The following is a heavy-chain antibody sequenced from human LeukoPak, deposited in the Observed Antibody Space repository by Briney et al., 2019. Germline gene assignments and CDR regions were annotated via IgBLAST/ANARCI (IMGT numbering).Heavy chain of an antibody. D-gene: IGHD2-15*01. V-gene: IGHV1-46*04. CDR1: GYTFTSYY. Sequence: GASVKVSCKASGYTFTSYYIHWVRQAPGQGLEWMGIIDPSGGSTNYPQKLQGRVTMTRDASTSTVYMELSSLRSEDTAVYYCARDIYCSGGSCYPGGYFDYWGQGTQVTVSS. J-gene: IGHJ4*02. CDR2: IDPSGGST. CDR3: ARDIYCSGGSCYPGGYFDY.